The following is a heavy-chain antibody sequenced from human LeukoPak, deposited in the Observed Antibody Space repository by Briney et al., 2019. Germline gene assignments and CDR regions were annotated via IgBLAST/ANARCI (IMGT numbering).Heavy chain of an antibody. CDR3: ARERVLGGTRSNTEYFQH. V-gene: IGHV1-2*02. D-gene: IGHD1-1*01. CDR2: INPNSGGT. Sequence: GASVKVSCKASGYTFTGYYMHWVRQAPGQGLEWMGWINPNSGGTNYAQKFQGRVTMTRDTSISTAYMELSRLRSDDTAVYYCARERVLGGTRSNTEYFQHWGQGTLVTVSS. CDR1: GYTFTGYY. J-gene: IGHJ1*01.